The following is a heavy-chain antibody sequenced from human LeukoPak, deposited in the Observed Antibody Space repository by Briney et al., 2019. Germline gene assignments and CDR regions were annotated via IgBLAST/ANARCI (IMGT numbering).Heavy chain of an antibody. CDR1: GGSFNTYY. J-gene: IGHJ1*01. Sequence: NASETLSLTCSVSGGSFNTYYWNWIRQPPGKGLEWIGYIYYSGSTNYAPSLKSRVTISIDTSKNQFSLKLSSVTAADTAVYYCASQTAQPPAEYFQHWGQGTLVTVSS. CDR3: ASQTAQPPAEYFQH. D-gene: IGHD2-21*02. CDR2: IYYSGST. V-gene: IGHV4-59*13.